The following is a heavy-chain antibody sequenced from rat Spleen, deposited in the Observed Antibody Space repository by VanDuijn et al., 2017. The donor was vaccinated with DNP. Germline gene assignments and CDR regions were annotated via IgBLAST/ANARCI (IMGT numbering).Heavy chain of an antibody. CDR3: ATLGYRGDA. J-gene: IGHJ4*01. Sequence: EVQLVESGGDLVQPGRSLKLSCVASGFTFSYYCMAWIRQVPGKGLEGIASITGGAGTTSYPDSVKSRSTISRDDEKNTLSLQMNSLRSEDTATYYCATLGYRGDAWGQGTSVTVS. CDR2: ITGGAGTT. D-gene: IGHD1-11*01. CDR1: GFTFSYYC. V-gene: IGHV5-31*01.